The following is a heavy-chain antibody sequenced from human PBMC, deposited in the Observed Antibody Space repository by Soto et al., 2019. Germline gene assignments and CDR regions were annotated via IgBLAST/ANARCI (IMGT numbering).Heavy chain of an antibody. D-gene: IGHD6-13*01. Sequence: SETLSLTCTVSGGSISSGPYSWGWIRQPPGEGLEWIGTFHYSESTYYNPSLESRITISVDTSKNQFSLKLSSVTAADTAVYYCARESPAAAGMRLDPWGQGTLVTVSS. J-gene: IGHJ5*02. CDR1: GGSISSGPYS. CDR3: ARESPAAAGMRLDP. V-gene: IGHV4-39*07. CDR2: FHYSEST.